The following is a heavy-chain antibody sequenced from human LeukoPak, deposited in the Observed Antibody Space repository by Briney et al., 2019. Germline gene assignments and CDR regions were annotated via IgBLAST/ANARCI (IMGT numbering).Heavy chain of an antibody. CDR1: GYTFTDYY. J-gene: IGHJ6*02. CDR2: IYPNSDGT. D-gene: IGHD6-13*01. Sequence: ASVKVSCKASGYTFTDYYMHWVRPAPGQGLEWMGWIYPNSDGTNYAQKCQGRVTLITDPSISTAYLEVSRLRSDDTAVYYCARVRIGQQLDKYYYYAMDVWGQGTTVTVSS. CDR3: ARVRIGQQLDKYYYYAMDV. V-gene: IGHV1-2*02.